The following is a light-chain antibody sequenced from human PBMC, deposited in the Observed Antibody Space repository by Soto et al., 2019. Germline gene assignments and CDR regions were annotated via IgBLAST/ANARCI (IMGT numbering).Light chain of an antibody. CDR2: DDS. Sequence: SYELTQPPSVSVAPGQTARIPCGGDNIGSKSVHWYQQKPGQAPVVVVRDDSDRPSGIPERFSGSNSGSTATLTISRVEAGDEADYYCQVCDSDSDAVDSDAVTFGGGTKLTVL. CDR1: NIGSKS. J-gene: IGLJ2*01. CDR3: QVCDSDSDAVDSDAVT. V-gene: IGLV3-21*02.